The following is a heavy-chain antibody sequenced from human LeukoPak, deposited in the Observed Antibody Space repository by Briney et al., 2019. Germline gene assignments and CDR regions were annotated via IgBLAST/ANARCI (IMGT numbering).Heavy chain of an antibody. J-gene: IGHJ4*02. CDR3: ARESGTGSDWGGLDY. Sequence: SETLSLTCTVSGYSISSGYYWGWIRQPPGKGLEWIGSIYHSGSTYYNPSLKSQVTISVDTSKNQFSLKLSSVTAADTAVYYCARESGTGSDWGGLDYWGQGTLVTVSS. V-gene: IGHV4-38-2*02. CDR2: IYHSGST. CDR1: GYSISSGYY. D-gene: IGHD1-1*01.